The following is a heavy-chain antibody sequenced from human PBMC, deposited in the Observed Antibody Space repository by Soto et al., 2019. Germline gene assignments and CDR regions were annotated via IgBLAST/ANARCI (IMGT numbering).Heavy chain of an antibody. V-gene: IGHV3-21*01. CDR1: GFTFSSYS. Sequence: GGSLRLSCAASGFTFSSYSMNWVRQAPGKGLEWVSSISSSSSYIYYADSVKGRFTISRDNAKNSLYLQMNSLRAEDRAVYYCARGPVIGYGDYVDPSFCDYWGQGTLVTVSS. J-gene: IGHJ4*02. CDR3: ARGPVIGYGDYVDPSFCDY. CDR2: ISSSSSYI. D-gene: IGHD4-17*01.